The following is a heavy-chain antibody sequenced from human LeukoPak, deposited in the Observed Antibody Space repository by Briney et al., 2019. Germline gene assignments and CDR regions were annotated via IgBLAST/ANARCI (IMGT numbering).Heavy chain of an antibody. CDR2: ISYDGSNK. CDR3: ARGKPNSSSWHNWFDP. Sequence: GGSLRLSCAASGFTFSSYAMHWVRQAPGKGLEWVAVISYDGSNKYYADSVKGRFTISRDNSKNTLYLQMNSLRAEDTAVYYCARGKPNSSSWHNWFDPWGQGTLVTVSS. D-gene: IGHD6-13*01. V-gene: IGHV3-30*04. J-gene: IGHJ5*02. CDR1: GFTFSSYA.